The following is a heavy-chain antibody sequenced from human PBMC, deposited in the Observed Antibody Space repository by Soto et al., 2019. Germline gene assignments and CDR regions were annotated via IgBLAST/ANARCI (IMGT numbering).Heavy chain of an antibody. J-gene: IGHJ6*02. Sequence: QVQLVQSGAEVKKPGSSVKVSCKASGGTFSSYTISWVRQAPGQGLEWMGRIIPILVIANYAQKFQGRVTINADKSTSTAYMELSSLRSEDTAVYYCASVESIDVWGQGTTVTVSS. V-gene: IGHV1-69*02. CDR3: ASVESIDV. D-gene: IGHD2-15*01. CDR2: IIPILVIA. CDR1: GGTFSSYT.